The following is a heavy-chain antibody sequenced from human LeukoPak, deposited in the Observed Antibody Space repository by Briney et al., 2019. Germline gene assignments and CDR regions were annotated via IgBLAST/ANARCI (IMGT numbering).Heavy chain of an antibody. V-gene: IGHV3-7*04. J-gene: IGHJ3*02. Sequence: GGSLRLSCAASGFTFSYYAMSWVRQAPGKGLEWVANIKQDGSEKYYVDSVKGRFTISRDNAKSSLYLQMNSLRAEDTAVYYCARGDGYTDAFDIWGQGTMVTVSS. CDR3: ARGDGYTDAFDI. CDR1: GFTFSYYA. D-gene: IGHD5-24*01. CDR2: IKQDGSEK.